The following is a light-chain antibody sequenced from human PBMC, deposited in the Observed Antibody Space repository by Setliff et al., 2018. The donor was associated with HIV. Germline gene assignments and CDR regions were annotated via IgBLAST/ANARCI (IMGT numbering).Light chain of an antibody. Sequence: QSALTQPASVSGSPGQSITISCTGTRSDVGGYNSVSWYQQHPGKVPKVLIYEVSNRPSGVSNRFSGSKSGNTASLTISGLQADDEADHYCSSYTTTSTTVFGTGTKV. CDR3: SSYTTTSTTV. CDR1: RSDVGGYNS. J-gene: IGLJ1*01. CDR2: EVS. V-gene: IGLV2-14*03.